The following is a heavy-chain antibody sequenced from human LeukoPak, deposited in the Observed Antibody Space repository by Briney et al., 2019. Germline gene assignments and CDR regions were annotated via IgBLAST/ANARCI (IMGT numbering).Heavy chain of an antibody. J-gene: IGHJ5*02. V-gene: IGHV4-39*07. CDR2: IYYGGST. CDR1: GASISSSSYY. D-gene: IGHD2-15*01. Sequence: ASETLSLTCTVSGASISSSSYYWGWIRQPPGKGLEWIGSIYYGGSTYYNPSLKSRVTISVATSTNQFSLNVRSVSAADTAVYYCARDPSRSCAGGNCFSSWGQETLVIVSS. CDR3: ARDPSRSCAGGNCFSS.